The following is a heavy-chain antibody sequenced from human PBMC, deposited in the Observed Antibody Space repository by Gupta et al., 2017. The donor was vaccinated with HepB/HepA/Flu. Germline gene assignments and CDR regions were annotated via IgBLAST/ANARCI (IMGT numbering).Heavy chain of an antibody. CDR3: ARGFGDWFDP. CDR1: GGSISSDDYY. J-gene: IGHJ5*02. Sequence: QVQLQESGPGLVKPSQTLSLTCTVSGGSISSDDYYWSWIRQPPGKGLECIGYSYYSGSTYYNPSLKNRVTTSVDTSKNQFSLKLSSVTAADTAVYYCARGFGDWFDPWGQGTLVTVSS. V-gene: IGHV4-30-4*01. CDR2: SYYSGST. D-gene: IGHD3-10*01.